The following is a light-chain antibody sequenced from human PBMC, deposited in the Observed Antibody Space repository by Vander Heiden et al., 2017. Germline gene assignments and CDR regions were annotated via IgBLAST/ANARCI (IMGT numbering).Light chain of an antibody. V-gene: IGLV3-1*01. J-gene: IGLJ2*01. CDR2: QDS. Sequence: PVLVIYQDSKRRSGIPERFSGSNSGSTATLTISGTQAMEEADYYCQAWDRSTANVVFGGGTKLTVL. CDR3: QAWDRSTANVV.